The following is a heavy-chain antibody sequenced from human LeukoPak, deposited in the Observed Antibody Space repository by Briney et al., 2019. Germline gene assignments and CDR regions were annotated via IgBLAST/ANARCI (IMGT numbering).Heavy chain of an antibody. CDR1: GFTVSSNY. J-gene: IGHJ6*03. CDR3: ARSYSTYPDYYYYYYMDV. D-gene: IGHD4-11*01. V-gene: IGHV3-53*01. Sequence: GGSLSLSCAASGFTVSSNYMSWVRQAPGKGLEWVSVIYSGGSTYYADSVKGRFTISRDNSKNTLYLQMNSLRAEDTAVYYCARSYSTYPDYYYYYYMDVWGKGTTVTVSS. CDR2: IYSGGST.